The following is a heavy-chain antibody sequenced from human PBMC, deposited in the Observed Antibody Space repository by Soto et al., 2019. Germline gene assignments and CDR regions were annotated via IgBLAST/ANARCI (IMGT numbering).Heavy chain of an antibody. V-gene: IGHV4-31*03. D-gene: IGHD1-26*01. J-gene: IGHJ4*02. Sequence: QVQLQESGPGLVKPSQTLSLTCTVSGGSINSGAYYWNWIRQHPGKGLEWIGYIYYSGSTYYNPSLKSRITISGDTSKNHFSLKLTSVTAADTAVYYCARVSDSGSYFTFDYWGQGTLVTVSS. CDR2: IYYSGST. CDR3: ARVSDSGSYFTFDY. CDR1: GGSINSGAYY.